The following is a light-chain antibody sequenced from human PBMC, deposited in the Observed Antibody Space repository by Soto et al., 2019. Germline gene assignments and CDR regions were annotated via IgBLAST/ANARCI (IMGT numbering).Light chain of an antibody. J-gene: IGKJ4*01. CDR3: QHDNNWPLT. Sequence: EIVVTQSPATLSLSPGQRATLSCRTSQNINNKLAWYQQKPGQAPRLLIYDASTRATGIPARFSGSGSGTEFTLTSSSLQSEDFADYSCQHDNNWPLTFGGGTKVEIK. V-gene: IGKV3-15*01. CDR1: QNINNK. CDR2: DAS.